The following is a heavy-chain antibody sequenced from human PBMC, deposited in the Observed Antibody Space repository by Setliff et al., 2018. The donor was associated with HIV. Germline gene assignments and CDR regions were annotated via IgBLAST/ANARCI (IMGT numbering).Heavy chain of an antibody. V-gene: IGHV3-21*01. CDR2: ISWRSTYI. D-gene: IGHD3-10*01. CDR1: GYTFTSYG. Sequence: GASVKVSCKASGYTFTSYGFNWVRQAPGKGLEWIASISWRSTYIYYSDSVKGRFTISRDNAKNSLYLQMNSLRAEDTALYYCARDRGFGEGGFDYWGRGTLVTVSS. CDR3: ARDRGFGEGGFDY. J-gene: IGHJ4*02.